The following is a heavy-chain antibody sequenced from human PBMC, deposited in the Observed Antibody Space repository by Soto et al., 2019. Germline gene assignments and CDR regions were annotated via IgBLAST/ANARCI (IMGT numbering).Heavy chain of an antibody. J-gene: IGHJ3*02. Sequence: QVQLQESGPGLVKPSQTLSLTCTVSGGSISSGGYYWSWIRQHPGKGLEWIGYIYYSGSTYYNPXLKSRVTISVXXSXNRXSLKLSSVTAADTAVYYCARGGIVVVPAAIEAFDIWGQGTMVTVSS. V-gene: IGHV4-31*03. CDR1: GGSISSGGYY. D-gene: IGHD2-2*01. CDR2: IYYSGST. CDR3: ARGGIVVVPAAIEAFDI.